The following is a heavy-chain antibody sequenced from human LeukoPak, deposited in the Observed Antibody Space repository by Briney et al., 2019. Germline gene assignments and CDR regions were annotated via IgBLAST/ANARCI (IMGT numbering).Heavy chain of an antibody. CDR3: AKAYSGYRRTDY. CDR2: ISGSGGST. V-gene: IGHV3-23*01. J-gene: IGHJ4*02. Sequence: PGGSLRLSCAASGFTFSSYGMSWVRQAPGKGLEWVSAISGSGGSTYYADSVKGRFTISRDNSKNTLYLQMNSLRAEDTAVYYCAKAYSGYRRTDYWGQGTLVTVSS. CDR1: GFTFSSYG. D-gene: IGHD5-12*01.